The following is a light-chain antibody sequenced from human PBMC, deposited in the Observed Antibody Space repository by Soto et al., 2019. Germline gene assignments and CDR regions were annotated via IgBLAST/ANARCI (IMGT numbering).Light chain of an antibody. CDR3: QQYTSYGIYT. J-gene: IGKJ2*01. CDR2: DAS. CDR1: QRISSW. V-gene: IGKV1-5*01. Sequence: DIQMTQSPSTLSASVGDRVTITCRASQRISSWLAWYQQKPGKAPKLLIYDASSLESWVPSRFSGSGSWTAFTLTISSLQPDDFATYYCQQYTSYGIYTFGQGTKLEIK.